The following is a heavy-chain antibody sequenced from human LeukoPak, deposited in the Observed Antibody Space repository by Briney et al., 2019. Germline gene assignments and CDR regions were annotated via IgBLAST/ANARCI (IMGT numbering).Heavy chain of an antibody. CDR1: GFTFSNYA. V-gene: IGHV3-23*01. Sequence: GGSLRLSCAASGFTFSNYAMNWVRQAPGRGLEWVSGVSASGGSTDYADSVKGRLTISRDNSKNTLYLQMNSLRAEDTAVYYCARVTLAIAAAPFDYWGQGTLVTVSS. CDR3: ARVTLAIAAAPFDY. D-gene: IGHD6-13*01. J-gene: IGHJ4*02. CDR2: VSASGGST.